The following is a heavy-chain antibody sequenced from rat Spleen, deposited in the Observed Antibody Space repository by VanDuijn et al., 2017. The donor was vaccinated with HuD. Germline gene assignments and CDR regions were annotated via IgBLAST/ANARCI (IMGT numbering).Heavy chain of an antibody. V-gene: IGHV5-25*01. D-gene: IGHD4-3*01. J-gene: IGHJ1*01. CDR2: ISYDGGST. CDR1: GFTFSNYG. Sequence: EVQLVESGGGLVQPGRSMKLSCAASGFTFSNYGMAWVRQAPKTGLEWVAYISYDGGSTYYRDSVKGRFTVSRDNGKSTLYLQMDSLRSEDTATYYCATHGGDNYNWYLDFWGPGTMVTVSS. CDR3: ATHGGDNYNWYLDF.